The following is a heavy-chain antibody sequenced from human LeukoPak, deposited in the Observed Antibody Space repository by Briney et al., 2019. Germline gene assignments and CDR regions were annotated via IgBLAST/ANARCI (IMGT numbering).Heavy chain of an antibody. CDR2: MYYSGGT. CDR1: GASISGYY. D-gene: IGHD2-2*01. V-gene: IGHV4-59*01. CDR3: ATSGGYCSSASCPTRN. Sequence: KPSETLSLTCRVSGASISGYYWSWIRQPPGKGLEWIGHMYYSGGTTYNPSLKSRVSISLDTSKKHFSLKLSSVTAADTAVYYCATSGGYCSSASCPTRNWGQGTLVTVSS. J-gene: IGHJ4*02.